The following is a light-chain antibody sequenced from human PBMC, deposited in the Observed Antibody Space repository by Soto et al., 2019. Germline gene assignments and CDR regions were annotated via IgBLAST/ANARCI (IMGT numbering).Light chain of an antibody. CDR3: CSYTSSNTYV. CDR1: TSDIGAYNY. V-gene: IGLV2-14*01. CDR2: EVS. J-gene: IGLJ1*01. Sequence: QAVLTQPASVSGSPGQSITISCTGTTSDIGAYNYVSWFQQLPDKAPNLIIFEVSNRPSGVSTRFSASKSGNTASLTISGLQAEDEADYYCCSYTSSNTYVFGTGTKVTV.